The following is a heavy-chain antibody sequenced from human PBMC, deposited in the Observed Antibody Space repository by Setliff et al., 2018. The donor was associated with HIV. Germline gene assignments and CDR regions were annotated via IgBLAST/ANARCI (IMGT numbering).Heavy chain of an antibody. CDR2: IIPILATS. CDR1: GDTFRSYA. J-gene: IGHJ5*02. Sequence: SVKVSCKASGDTFRSYAISWVRQAPGQGLEWMGRIIPILATSNYTQKFQGRVTITADKSTRTAYMELSSLRSEDTAVYYCARDDRYYYDTSGSPSNWFDPWGQGTLVTVSS. D-gene: IGHD3-22*01. V-gene: IGHV1-69*06. CDR3: ARDDRYYYDTSGSPSNWFDP.